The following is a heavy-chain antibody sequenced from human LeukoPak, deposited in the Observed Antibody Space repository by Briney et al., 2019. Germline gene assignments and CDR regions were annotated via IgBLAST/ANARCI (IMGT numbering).Heavy chain of an antibody. CDR2: IDPAGTDT. CDR1: GFSFNSYW. V-gene: IGHV3-7*01. D-gene: IGHD6-19*01. CDR3: GRFGYVAGIDL. Sequence: PGGSLRLSCAASGFSFNSYWMTWVRQPPGRGLEWVANIDPAGTDTYYVDPMKGRFTISRDNAKNLVYLQMNTLRAKDTAVYSCGRFGYVAGIDLWGQGTLVTVSS. J-gene: IGHJ4*02.